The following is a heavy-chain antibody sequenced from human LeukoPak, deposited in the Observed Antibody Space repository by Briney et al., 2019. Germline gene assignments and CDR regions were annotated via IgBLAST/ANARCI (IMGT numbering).Heavy chain of an antibody. CDR2: VTYDGNHK. D-gene: IGHD2-15*01. Sequence: RGSLRLSCAASGSSFSNHGMNWVRQPPGKGLEWVAVVTYDGNHKNYADSVKGRFTISRDNSKNTLDVQMNSLRAEDTAVFYCARGSCSGGSCPYDFWGQGTLVTVS. J-gene: IGHJ4*02. V-gene: IGHV3-33*05. CDR1: GSSFSNHG. CDR3: ARGSCSGGSCPYDF.